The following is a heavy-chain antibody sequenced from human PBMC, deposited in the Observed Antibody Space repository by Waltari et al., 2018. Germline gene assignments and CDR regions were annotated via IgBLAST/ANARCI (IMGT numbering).Heavy chain of an antibody. V-gene: IGHV4-34*01. Sequence: QVQLQQWGAGLLKPSETLSLPCAVYGGSFSGYYWSWIRQHPGKVLAWIGEINHSGSTNYNPSLKSRVTISVDTSKNQFALKLSSVTAADTAVYYCARGLETRHRLKYNWFDPWGQGTLVTVSS. J-gene: IGHJ5*02. D-gene: IGHD6-25*01. CDR3: ARGLETRHRLKYNWFDP. CDR2: INHSGST. CDR1: GGSFSGYY.